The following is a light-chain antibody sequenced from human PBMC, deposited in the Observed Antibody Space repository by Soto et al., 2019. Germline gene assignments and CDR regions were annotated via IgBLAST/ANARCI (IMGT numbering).Light chain of an antibody. V-gene: IGLV1-44*01. CDR3: ALWDDSLNGLRV. CDR2: NNN. Sequence: QSVLTQPPSASGTPGQTVTISCSGSSSNIGSNLVNWYQLLPGTTPRLLIYNNNQRPSAVPDRFSGSKSGTSASLAISGLQSEDEGDYFCALWDDSLNGLRVFGGGTKLPVL. J-gene: IGLJ3*02. CDR1: SSNIGSNL.